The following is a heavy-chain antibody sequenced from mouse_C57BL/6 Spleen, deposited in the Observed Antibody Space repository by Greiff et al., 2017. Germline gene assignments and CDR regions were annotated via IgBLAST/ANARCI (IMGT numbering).Heavy chain of an antibody. Sequence: EVQRVESGGGLVKPGGSLKLSCAASGFTFSSYAMSWVRQTPEKRLEWVATISDGGSYTYYPDNVKGRFTISRDNAKNNLYLQMSHLKSEDTSMYYCARGIYYFDYWGQGTTLTVSS. CDR3: ARGIYYFDY. CDR2: ISDGGSYT. V-gene: IGHV5-4*01. J-gene: IGHJ2*01. D-gene: IGHD1-1*01. CDR1: GFTFSSYA.